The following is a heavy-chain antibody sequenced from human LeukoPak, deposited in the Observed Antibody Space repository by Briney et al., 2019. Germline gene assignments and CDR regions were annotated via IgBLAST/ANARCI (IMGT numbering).Heavy chain of an antibody. Sequence: GGSLRLSCAASGFTFSSYVMHWVRQAPGKGLEWVAIISYDGSNEYYADSVKGRFTISRDNSKNTLYLQMNSLRAEDTAVYYCARDNDGYTYSWGQGTLVTVSS. CDR2: ISYDGSNE. CDR3: ARDNDGYTYS. D-gene: IGHD5-24*01. CDR1: GFTFSSYV. V-gene: IGHV3-30*14. J-gene: IGHJ4*02.